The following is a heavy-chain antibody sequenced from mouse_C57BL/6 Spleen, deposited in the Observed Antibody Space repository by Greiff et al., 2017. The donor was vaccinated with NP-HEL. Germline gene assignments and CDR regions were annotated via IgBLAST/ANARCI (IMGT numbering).Heavy chain of an antibody. CDR1: GYAFSSSW. CDR2: IYPGDGDT. Sequence: QVQLQQSGPELVKPGASVKISCKASGYAFSSSWMNWVKQRPGKGLEWIGRIYPGDGDTNYNGKFKGKATLTADKSSSTAYMQLSSLTSEDSAVYFCAKVYYGYDGYAMDYWGQGTSVTVSS. J-gene: IGHJ4*01. D-gene: IGHD2-2*01. V-gene: IGHV1-82*01. CDR3: AKVYYGYDGYAMDY.